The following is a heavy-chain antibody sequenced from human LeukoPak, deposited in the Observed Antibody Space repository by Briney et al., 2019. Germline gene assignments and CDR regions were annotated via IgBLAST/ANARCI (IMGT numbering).Heavy chain of an antibody. D-gene: IGHD2-15*01. J-gene: IGHJ4*02. CDR1: GFTFSSYS. V-gene: IGHV3-21*01. CDR3: ARAVSIVSTPDY. Sequence: GGSLRLSCAASGFTFSSYSMNWVRQAPGKGLEWVSSISSSSSYIYYADSVKGRFTISRDNAKNSLYLQMNSLRAEDTAVYYCARAVSIVSTPDYWGQGTLVTVSS. CDR2: ISSSSSYI.